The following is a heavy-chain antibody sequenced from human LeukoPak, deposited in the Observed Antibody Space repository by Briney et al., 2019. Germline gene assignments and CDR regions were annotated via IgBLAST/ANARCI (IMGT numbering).Heavy chain of an antibody. CDR3: ARVHTAIANWFDP. CDR1: GYSISSGYY. CDR2: IYHSGST. D-gene: IGHD5-18*01. Sequence: SETLSLTCTVSGYSISSGYYWGWIRQPPGKGLEWIGSIYHSGSTYYNPPLKSRVTISVDTSKNQFSLKLSSVTAADTAVYYCARVHTAIANWFDPWGQGTLVTVSS. V-gene: IGHV4-38-2*02. J-gene: IGHJ5*02.